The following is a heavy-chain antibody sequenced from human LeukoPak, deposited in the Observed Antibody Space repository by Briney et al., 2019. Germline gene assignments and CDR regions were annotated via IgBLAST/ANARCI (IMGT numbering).Heavy chain of an antibody. J-gene: IGHJ5*02. Sequence: PGGSLRLSCAASGFTVSSNHMSCVRQAPGKGLEWVSVIYSGGSTYYADSVKGRFTISRDNSKNTLYLQMNSLRAEDTALFYCAKDATTSPLNWFDPWGQGTLVTVSS. CDR3: AKDATTSPLNWFDP. V-gene: IGHV3-53*01. CDR1: GFTVSSNH. D-gene: IGHD1-26*01. CDR2: IYSGGST.